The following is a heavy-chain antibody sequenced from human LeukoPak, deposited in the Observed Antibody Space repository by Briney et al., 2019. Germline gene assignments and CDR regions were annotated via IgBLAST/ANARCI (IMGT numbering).Heavy chain of an antibody. J-gene: IGHJ4*02. V-gene: IGHV3-7*01. CDR2: IKQDGSEK. CDR1: GFTFNNYA. D-gene: IGHD6-13*01. CDR3: ARVGSSWARDY. Sequence: GGSLRLSCAGSGFTFNNYAMNWVRQAPGKGLEWVANIKQDGSEKYYVDSVKGRFTISRDNAKNSLYLQMNSLRAEDTAVYYCARVGSSWARDYWGQGTLVTVSS.